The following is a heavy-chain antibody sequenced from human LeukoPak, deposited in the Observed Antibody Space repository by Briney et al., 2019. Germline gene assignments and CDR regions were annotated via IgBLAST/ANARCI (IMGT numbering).Heavy chain of an antibody. V-gene: IGHV1-69*13. Sequence: SVKASCKASGGTFSSYAISWVRQAPGQGLEWMGGIIPIFGTANYAQKFQGRVTITADESTSTAYMELSSLRSEDTAVYYCARDRATANAFDIWGQGTMVTVSS. J-gene: IGHJ3*02. CDR1: GGTFSSYA. D-gene: IGHD5-12*01. CDR2: IIPIFGTA. CDR3: ARDRATANAFDI.